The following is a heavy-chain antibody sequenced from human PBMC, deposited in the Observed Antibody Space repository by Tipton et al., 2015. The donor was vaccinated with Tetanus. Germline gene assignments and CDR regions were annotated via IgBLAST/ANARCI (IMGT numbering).Heavy chain of an antibody. D-gene: IGHD3-9*01. CDR2: VYNSGST. CDR1: GASISSYY. CDR3: ARVIYDILTGYHIDY. V-gene: IGHV4-4*07. J-gene: IGHJ4*02. Sequence: TLSLTCTVSGASISSYYWSWIRQPAGKGLEWIGRVYNSGSTNYNPSLKSRVTISVDTSKNQFSLKLSSVTAADTAVYYCARVIYDILTGYHIDYWGQGTLVTVSS.